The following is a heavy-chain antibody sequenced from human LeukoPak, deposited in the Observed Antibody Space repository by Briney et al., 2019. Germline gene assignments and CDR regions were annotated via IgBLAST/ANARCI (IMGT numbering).Heavy chain of an antibody. J-gene: IGHJ4*02. CDR3: ARSEQLGY. CDR1: GYTFTSYY. V-gene: IGHV1-46*01. CDR2: IKPSGGST. D-gene: IGHD6-6*01. Sequence: ASVKVTCTASGYTFTSYYIHWVRQAPGRGLEWMGIIKPSGGSTSYAQKFQGRVTLTRDTSTSTVYMELSSLRSEDTAVYYCARSEQLGYWGQGTLVAVSS.